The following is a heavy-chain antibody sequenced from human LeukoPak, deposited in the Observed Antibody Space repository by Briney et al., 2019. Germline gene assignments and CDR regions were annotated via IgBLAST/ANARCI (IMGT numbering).Heavy chain of an antibody. CDR2: ISGSGGTT. CDR1: GFTFSSYA. J-gene: IGHJ4*02. Sequence: GGSLRLSCAASGFTFSSYAMSWVRQAPGKGLDWVSVISGSGGTTYYADSVKGRFTISRDKSKSTLYLQMNSLKTEDTAVYYCTTDDFWSAGYWGQGTLVTVSS. D-gene: IGHD3-3*01. V-gene: IGHV3-23*01. CDR3: TTDDFWSAGY.